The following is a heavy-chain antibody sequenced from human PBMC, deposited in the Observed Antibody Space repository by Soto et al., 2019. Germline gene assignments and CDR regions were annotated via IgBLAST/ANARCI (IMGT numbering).Heavy chain of an antibody. CDR3: TRGPPDYYDSSGYYFDYYGMDV. D-gene: IGHD3-22*01. Sequence: GGSLRLSCTASGFTFGDYAMSWFRQAPGKGLEWVGFIRSKAYGGTTEYAASVKGRFTISRDDSKSIAYLQMNSLKTEDTAVYYCTRGPPDYYDSSGYYFDYYGMDVWGQGTTVTVSS. CDR2: IRSKAYGGTT. V-gene: IGHV3-49*03. CDR1: GFTFGDYA. J-gene: IGHJ6*02.